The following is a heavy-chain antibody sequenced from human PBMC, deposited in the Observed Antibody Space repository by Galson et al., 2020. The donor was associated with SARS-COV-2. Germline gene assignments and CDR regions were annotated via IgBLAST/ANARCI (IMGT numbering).Heavy chain of an antibody. CDR3: ARHVVVWETYYDFWSGRSPDAFDI. CDR2: IYYSGST. V-gene: IGHV4-59*08. D-gene: IGHD3-3*01. CDR1: GGSISSYY. Sequence: SETLSLTCTVSGGSISSYYWSWIRQPPGKGLEWIGYIYYSGSTNYNPSLKSRVTISVDTSKNQFSLKLSSVTAADTAVYYCARHVVVWETYYDFWSGRSPDAFDIWGQGTMVTVSS. J-gene: IGHJ3*02.